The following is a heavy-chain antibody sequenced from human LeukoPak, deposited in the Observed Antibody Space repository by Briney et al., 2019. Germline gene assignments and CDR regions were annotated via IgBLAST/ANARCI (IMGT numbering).Heavy chain of an antibody. CDR1: GGSISRYY. J-gene: IGHJ6*02. Sequence: PSETLSLTCTVSGGSISRYYWSWIRQPPGKGLEWIGYIYYSGSTNYNPSLKSRVTISVDTSKNQFSLKLSSVTAADTAVYYCARWIRGYYYGMDVWGQGTTVTVSS. V-gene: IGHV4-59*01. D-gene: IGHD5-18*01. CDR2: IYYSGST. CDR3: ARWIRGYYYGMDV.